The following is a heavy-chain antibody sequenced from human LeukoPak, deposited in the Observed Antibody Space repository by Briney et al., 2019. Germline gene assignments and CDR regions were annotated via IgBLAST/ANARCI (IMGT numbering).Heavy chain of an antibody. CDR3: ARHVCPTGYSSSWSEFDS. D-gene: IGHD6-13*01. CDR1: GGSISRSDYH. J-gene: IGHJ4*02. V-gene: IGHV4-39*01. CDR2: MYYIGST. Sequence: SETLSLTCSVSGGSISRSDYHWGWIRQPPGKGLEWIGNMYYIGSTYYNPSLRSRVTISVDTSKNQFSLRLSPVTAADTAVYYCARHVCPTGYSSSWSEFDSWGQGILVTVSS.